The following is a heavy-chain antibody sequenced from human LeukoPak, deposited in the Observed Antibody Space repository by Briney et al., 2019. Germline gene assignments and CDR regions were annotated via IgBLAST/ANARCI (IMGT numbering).Heavy chain of an antibody. CDR3: AKDTAEEVYYGSGSYYN. J-gene: IGHJ4*02. D-gene: IGHD3-10*01. V-gene: IGHV3-9*01. Sequence: GGSLRLSCAASGFTFSTYSMNWVRQAPGKGLEWVSGISWNSGSIGYADSVKGRFTISRDNAKNSLYLQMYSLRAEDTALYYCAKDTAEEVYYGSGSYYNWGQGTLVTVSS. CDR2: ISWNSGSI. CDR1: GFTFSTYS.